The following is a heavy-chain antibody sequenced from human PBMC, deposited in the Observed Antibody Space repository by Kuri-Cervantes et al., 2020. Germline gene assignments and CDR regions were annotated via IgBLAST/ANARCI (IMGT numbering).Heavy chain of an antibody. CDR3: AKSSNYDILTGYTS. CDR1: GFTVSTNY. D-gene: IGHD3-9*01. J-gene: IGHJ5*02. CDR2: IYSGGST. Sequence: GESLKISCAASGFTVSTNYMSWVRQAPGKGLEWVSVIYSGGSTYYADSVKGRFTISRDNSKNTLYLQMNSLRAEDTAVYYCAKSSNYDILTGYTSWGQGTLVTVSS. V-gene: IGHV3-53*01.